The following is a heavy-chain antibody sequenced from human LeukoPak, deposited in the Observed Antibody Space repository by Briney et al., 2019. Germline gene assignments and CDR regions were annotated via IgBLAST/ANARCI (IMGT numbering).Heavy chain of an antibody. V-gene: IGHV3-30*03. Sequence: GRSLRLSCAASGFTFSSSGMHWVRQAPGKGLEWVAVVSYDGSYKFYADSVKGRFTISRDNAENSLYLQMNSLRVEDTAFYYCARDLAYSRLDYWGQGMLVTVSS. CDR1: GFTFSSSG. J-gene: IGHJ4*02. CDR2: VSYDGSYK. D-gene: IGHD5-18*01. CDR3: ARDLAYSRLDY.